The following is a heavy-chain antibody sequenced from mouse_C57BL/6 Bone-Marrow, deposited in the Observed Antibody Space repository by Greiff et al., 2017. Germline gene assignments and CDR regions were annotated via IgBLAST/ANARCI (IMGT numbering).Heavy chain of an antibody. Sequence: VQLQQSGPVLVKPGASVKMSCKASGYTFTDYYMNWVKQSHGKSLEWIGVINPYNGGTSYNQKFKGKATLTVDKSSSTAYMELTSRTSEDSAVYYCARCPYYYGSRNWYVDVWGTGTTVTGSS. V-gene: IGHV1-19*01. J-gene: IGHJ1*03. CDR2: INPYNGGT. CDR3: ARCPYYYGSRNWYVDV. D-gene: IGHD1-1*01. CDR1: GYTFTDYY.